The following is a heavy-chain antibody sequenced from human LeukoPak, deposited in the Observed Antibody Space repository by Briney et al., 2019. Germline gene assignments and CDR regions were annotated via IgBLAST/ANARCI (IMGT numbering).Heavy chain of an antibody. Sequence: ASVKVSCTVSGYTLSELSIHWVRQPPGKGLEWVGSFNLEDGETYSAQTFQGRLILTEDTSTDTAYMELRTLRSEDTAVFYCAASFLRFSPDFDYWGQGTLVTVSS. CDR3: AASFLRFSPDFDY. J-gene: IGHJ4*02. D-gene: IGHD2/OR15-2a*01. CDR2: FNLEDGET. V-gene: IGHV1-24*01. CDR1: GYTLSELS.